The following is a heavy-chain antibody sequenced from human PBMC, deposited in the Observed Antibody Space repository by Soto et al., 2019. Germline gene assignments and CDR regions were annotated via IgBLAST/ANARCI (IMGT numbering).Heavy chain of an antibody. J-gene: IGHJ4*02. CDR1: GFTFSSYW. Sequence: VQLVESGGGLVQPGGSLRLSCAASGFTFSSYWMSWVRQAPGKGLEWVANIKQDGSEKYYVDSVKGRFTISRDNAKNSLYLQMNSLRAEDTAVYYCARERIAVAGSFDYWGQGTLVTVSS. CDR2: IKQDGSEK. D-gene: IGHD6-19*01. V-gene: IGHV3-7*01. CDR3: ARERIAVAGSFDY.